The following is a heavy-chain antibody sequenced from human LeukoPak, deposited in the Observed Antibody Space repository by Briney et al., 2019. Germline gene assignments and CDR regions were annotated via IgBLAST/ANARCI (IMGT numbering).Heavy chain of an antibody. J-gene: IGHJ3*02. CDR2: FDPEDGET. Sequence: VASVKVSCKVSGYTLTELSMHWVRQAPGKGLEWMGGFDPEDGETIYAQKFQGGVTMTEDTSTDTAYMELSSLRSEDTAVYYCATAHYDSSGPSWDAFDIWGQGTMVTVSS. D-gene: IGHD3-22*01. CDR3: ATAHYDSSGPSWDAFDI. CDR1: GYTLTELS. V-gene: IGHV1-24*01.